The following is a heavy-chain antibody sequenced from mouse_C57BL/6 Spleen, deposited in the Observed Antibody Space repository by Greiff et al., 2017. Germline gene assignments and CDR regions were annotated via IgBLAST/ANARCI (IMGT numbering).Heavy chain of an antibody. V-gene: IGHV1-64*01. CDR3: ARGGTTVVATDYAMDY. CDR1: GYTFTSYW. J-gene: IGHJ4*01. Sequence: VQLQQPGAELVKPGASAKLSCKASGYTFTSYWMHWVKQRPGQGLEWIGMIHPNSGSTNYNEKFKSKATLTVDKSSSTAYMQLSSLTSEDSAVYYCARGGTTVVATDYAMDYWGQGTSVTVSS. D-gene: IGHD1-1*01. CDR2: IHPNSGST.